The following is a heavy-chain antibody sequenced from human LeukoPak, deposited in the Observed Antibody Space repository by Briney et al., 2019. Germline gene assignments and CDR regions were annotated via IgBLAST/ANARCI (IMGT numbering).Heavy chain of an antibody. J-gene: IGHJ3*02. CDR3: ARELGAADDAFDI. CDR2: ITAYNGNT. D-gene: IGHD6-13*01. CDR1: VYTFSSYG. V-gene: IGHV1-18*01. Sequence: ASVKVSCKPSVYTFSSYGISWVRQAPGQGLEWMGWITAYNGNTNYAQKLQGRVTMTTDTSTSTAYMELRSLRSDDTAVYYCARELGAADDAFDIWGQGTMVTVSS.